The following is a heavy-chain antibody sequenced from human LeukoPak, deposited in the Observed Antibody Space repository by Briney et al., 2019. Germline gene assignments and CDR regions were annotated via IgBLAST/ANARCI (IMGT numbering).Heavy chain of an antibody. CDR1: GYTFTSYG. J-gene: IGHJ4*02. Sequence: GASVKVSCKASGYTFTSYGISWVRQAPGQGLEWMGWICAYNGNTNYAQKLQGRVTMTTDTSTSTAYMELRSLRSDDTAVYYCARGRRIVAHPLVDYWGQGTLVTVSS. V-gene: IGHV1-18*01. D-gene: IGHD5-12*01. CDR3: ARGRRIVAHPLVDY. CDR2: ICAYNGNT.